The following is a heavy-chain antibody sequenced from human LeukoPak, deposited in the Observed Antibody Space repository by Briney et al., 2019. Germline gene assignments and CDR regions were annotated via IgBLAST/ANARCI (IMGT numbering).Heavy chain of an antibody. CDR1: GGSISSYY. J-gene: IGHJ3*02. V-gene: IGHV4-39*07. Sequence: PSETLSLTCTVSGGSISSYYWGWIRQPPGKGLEWIGSIYYSGSTYYNPSLKSRVTISVDTSKNQFSLKLSSVTAADTAVYYCAKGNYYDSSGYYFVFDIWAQGTMVTVSS. CDR2: IYYSGST. D-gene: IGHD3-22*01. CDR3: AKGNYYDSSGYYFVFDI.